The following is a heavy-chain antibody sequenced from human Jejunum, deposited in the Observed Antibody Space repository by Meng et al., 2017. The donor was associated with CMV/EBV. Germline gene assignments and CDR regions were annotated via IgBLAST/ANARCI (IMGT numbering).Heavy chain of an antibody. CDR1: GLTLSNYY. CDR3: AKRSGGYLDY. J-gene: IGHJ4*02. D-gene: IGHD2-15*01. CDR2: ISNSGGDT. V-gene: IGHV3-23*01. Sequence: LAWAAAGLTLSNYYMNWVRLAPGKGLEWVSSISNSGGDTYHADSVKGRFTISRDNSKNTLYLQMNSLRDEDAALYYCAKRSGGYLDYWGQGILVTVSS.